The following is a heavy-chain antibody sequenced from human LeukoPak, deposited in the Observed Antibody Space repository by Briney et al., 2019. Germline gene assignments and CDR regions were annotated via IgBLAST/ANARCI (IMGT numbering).Heavy chain of an antibody. CDR1: GFTFSTYA. J-gene: IGHJ4*02. Sequence: GGSLRLSCAASGFTFSTYAMHWVRQAPGKGLEWVAVISYDGSNKNYADSVKGRFTISRDNSNNTLYLAMKSLTAEYTAVYYCARDHRTLVRQIYRPDYWGQGTLVTVSS. CDR3: ARDHRTLVRQIYRPDY. CDR2: ISYDGSNK. D-gene: IGHD3-10*01. V-gene: IGHV3-30-3*01.